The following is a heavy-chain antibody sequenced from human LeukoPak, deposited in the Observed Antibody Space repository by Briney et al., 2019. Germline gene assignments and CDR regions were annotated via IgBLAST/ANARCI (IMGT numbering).Heavy chain of an antibody. V-gene: IGHV3-23*01. Sequence: PGGSLRLSCAASGFSFGTYAMSWVRQSPGKGLEWVSVISDSGGHTIYADSVKGRFTISRDNSRNTLYLQLGSLRAEDTAVYYCAKGQRSCGGGRCELFDSWGQGTLVTVSS. CDR3: AKGQRSCGGGRCELFDS. CDR2: ISDSGGHT. D-gene: IGHD2-15*01. J-gene: IGHJ4*02. CDR1: GFSFGTYA.